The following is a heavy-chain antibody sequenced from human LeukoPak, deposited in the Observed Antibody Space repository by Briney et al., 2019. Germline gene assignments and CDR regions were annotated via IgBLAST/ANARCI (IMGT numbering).Heavy chain of an antibody. CDR2: INHSGST. J-gene: IGHJ4*02. CDR3: ARGRGWYSSSWPGGY. Sequence: SETLSLTCAVFGGSFSAYYWSWIRQPPGKGLEWIGEINHSGSTNYNPSLKSRVTISVDTSKNQSSLKVSSVIAADTAVYYCARGRGWYSSSWPGGYWGQGTLVTVSS. D-gene: IGHD6-13*01. CDR1: GGSFSAYY. V-gene: IGHV4-34*01.